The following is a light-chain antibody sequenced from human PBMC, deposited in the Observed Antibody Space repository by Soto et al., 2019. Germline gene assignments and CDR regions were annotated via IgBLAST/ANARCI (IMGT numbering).Light chain of an antibody. CDR3: QQYNKWPLT. Sequence: IVITQSPSTLXXSPXYTSXXSLRASRSVSSNLAWYQHKPGQAPRLLIYGASTRATGIPVRFSGSASGTEFTLTISSLQSEDFTVYYCQQYNKWPLTFGQGTKVDIK. CDR1: RSVSSN. J-gene: IGKJ1*01. V-gene: IGKV3-15*01. CDR2: GAS.